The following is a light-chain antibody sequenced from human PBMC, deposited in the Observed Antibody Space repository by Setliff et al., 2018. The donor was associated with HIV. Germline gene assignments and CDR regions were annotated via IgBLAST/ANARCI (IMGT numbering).Light chain of an antibody. CDR3: SSYTSISTYV. CDR2: EVN. Sequence: QSVLTQPPSVSGSPGQSVTISCTGTSSDVGSYNRVSWYQQPPGTAPKLMIYEVNNRPSGVPDRFSGSKSGNTASLTISGLQAEDEVDYYCSSYTSISTYVFGTGTKSPS. J-gene: IGLJ1*01. V-gene: IGLV2-18*02. CDR1: SSDVGSYNR.